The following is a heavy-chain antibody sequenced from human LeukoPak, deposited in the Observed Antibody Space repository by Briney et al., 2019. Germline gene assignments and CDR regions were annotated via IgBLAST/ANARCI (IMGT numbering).Heavy chain of an antibody. D-gene: IGHD4-11*01. J-gene: IGHJ6*03. CDR3: AKGSTSTVRYMDV. Sequence: GRSLRLSCAASGFTFSSYGMHWVRQAPGKGLEWVAVIWYGGSNKYYADSVKGRFTISRDNSKNTLYLQMNSLRAEDTAVYYCAKGSTSTVRYMDVWGKGTTVTVSS. CDR2: IWYGGSNK. CDR1: GFTFSSYG. V-gene: IGHV3-30*18.